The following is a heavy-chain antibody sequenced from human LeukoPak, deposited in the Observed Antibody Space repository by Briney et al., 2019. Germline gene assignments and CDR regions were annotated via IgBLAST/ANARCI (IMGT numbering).Heavy chain of an antibody. V-gene: IGHV4-59*11. D-gene: IGHD1-7*01. CDR2: INHSGST. CDR3: AGGNYGEA. J-gene: IGHJ5*02. CDR1: GGSITSHF. Sequence: PSETLSLTCTVSGGSITSHFWSWIRQPPGKGLEWIGEINHSGSTNYNPSLKSRVTISVDTSKNQFSLKLSSVTAADTAVYYCAGGNYGEAWGQGSLVTVSS.